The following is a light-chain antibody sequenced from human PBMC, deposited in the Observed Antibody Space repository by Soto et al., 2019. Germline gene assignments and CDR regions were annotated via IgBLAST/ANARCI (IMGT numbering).Light chain of an antibody. CDR3: QQSYRTPQT. CDR1: QSISSY. V-gene: IGKV1-39*01. Sequence: DIQMTQSPSSLSASVGDRVTITCRASQSISSYLNWYQQKPGKAPKLLINAASSLQSGVPSRFSGSGSGTDFTFTISSLQPEDFATYYCQQSYRTPQTFGQGTKVDIK. J-gene: IGKJ1*01. CDR2: AAS.